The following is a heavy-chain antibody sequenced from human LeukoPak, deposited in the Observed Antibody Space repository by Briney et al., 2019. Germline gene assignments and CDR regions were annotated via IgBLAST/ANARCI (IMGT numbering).Heavy chain of an antibody. V-gene: IGHV1-3*01. J-gene: IGHJ6*04. CDR3: ARVVVPAAMDYYYGMDV. D-gene: IGHD2-2*01. CDR1: GYTFTSYA. Sequence: ASVTVSCKASGYTFTSYAMHWVRQAPGQRLEWMGWINAGNGNTKYSQKFQGRVTITRDTSASTAYMELSSLRSEDTAVYHCARVVVPAAMDYYYGMDVWGKGTTVTVSS. CDR2: INAGNGNT.